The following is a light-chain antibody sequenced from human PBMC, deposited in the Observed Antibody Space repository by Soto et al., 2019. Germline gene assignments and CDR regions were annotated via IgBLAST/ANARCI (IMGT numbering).Light chain of an antibody. CDR3: QQYNSYWT. V-gene: IGKV1-5*03. CDR1: QSISSW. Sequence: DIQMTQSPSTLSASVGDRVTITCRASQSISSWLAWYQQKPGKAPKLLIYKASSLESGVPSRFSGSGSWTEFTLNISSLQPDYFATYYCQQYNSYWTFGQGTKVEIK. J-gene: IGKJ1*01. CDR2: KAS.